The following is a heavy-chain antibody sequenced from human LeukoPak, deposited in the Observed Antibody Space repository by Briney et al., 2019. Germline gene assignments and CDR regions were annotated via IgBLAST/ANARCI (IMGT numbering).Heavy chain of an antibody. CDR2: IYYSGST. CDR1: GGSISSYY. J-gene: IGHJ5*02. Sequence: SETLSLTCTVSGGSISSYYWSWIRQPPRKGLEWIGYIYYSGSTNYNPSLKSRVTISVDTSKNQFSLKLSSVTAADTAVYYCARWGSSWYSSEGNWLDPWGQGTLVTVSS. D-gene: IGHD6-13*01. V-gene: IGHV4-59*01. CDR3: ARWGSSWYSSEGNWLDP.